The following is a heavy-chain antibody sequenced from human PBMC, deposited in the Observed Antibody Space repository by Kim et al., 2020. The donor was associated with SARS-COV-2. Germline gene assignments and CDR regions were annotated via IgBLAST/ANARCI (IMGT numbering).Heavy chain of an antibody. CDR2: T. Sequence: TIYAQQFQGRLTMTEDTSTDTAYMELSRLTSEDTALYYCATDSYSRGYFDFWGQGTLVTVSS. J-gene: IGHJ4*02. CDR3: ATDSYSRGYFDF. V-gene: IGHV1-24*01. D-gene: IGHD6-19*01.